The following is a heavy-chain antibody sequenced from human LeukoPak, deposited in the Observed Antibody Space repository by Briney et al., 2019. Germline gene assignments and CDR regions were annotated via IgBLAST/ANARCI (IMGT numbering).Heavy chain of an antibody. Sequence: SETLSLTCTVSGGSISSGSYYWSWIRQPAGKGLEWIGRIYTSGSTNYNPSLKSRVTISVDTSKNQVSLKLSSVTAADTAVYYCASGRGGSSISTEDYWGQGTLVTVSS. J-gene: IGHJ4*02. CDR2: IYTSGST. CDR3: ASGRGGSSISTEDY. V-gene: IGHV4-61*02. CDR1: GGSISSGSYY. D-gene: IGHD2-2*01.